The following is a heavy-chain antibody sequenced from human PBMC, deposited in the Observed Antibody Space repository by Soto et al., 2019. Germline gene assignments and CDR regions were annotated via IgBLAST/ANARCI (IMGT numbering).Heavy chain of an antibody. J-gene: IGHJ3*02. CDR2: IYYSGST. CDR1: GGSISSYY. Sequence: PLETLSLTCTVSGGSISSYYWSWIRQPPGKGLEWIGYIYYSGSTNYNPSLKSRVTISVDTSKNQFSLKLSSVTAADTAVYYCAREGDDYNLGAFDIWGQGTMVTVSS. CDR3: AREGDDYNLGAFDI. D-gene: IGHD4-4*01. V-gene: IGHV4-59*01.